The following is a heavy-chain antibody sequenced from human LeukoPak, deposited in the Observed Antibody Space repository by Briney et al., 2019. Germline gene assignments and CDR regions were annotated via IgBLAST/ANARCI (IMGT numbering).Heavy chain of an antibody. Sequence: GRSLILSFAAPGFTFSSYGMHWVRQAPGKGLEWVAVISYDGSNKYYADSVKGRFTISRDNSKNTLYLQMNSLRAEDTAVYYCAKEYSSSWYPGMDVWGQGTTVTVSS. CDR2: ISYDGSNK. J-gene: IGHJ6*02. CDR1: GFTFSSYG. D-gene: IGHD6-13*01. CDR3: AKEYSSSWYPGMDV. V-gene: IGHV3-30*18.